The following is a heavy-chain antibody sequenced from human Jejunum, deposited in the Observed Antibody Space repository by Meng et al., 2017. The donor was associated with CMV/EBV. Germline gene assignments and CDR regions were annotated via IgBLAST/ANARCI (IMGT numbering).Heavy chain of an antibody. J-gene: IGHJ6*02. V-gene: IGHV4-59*01. CDR3: ARTDYYSYYGMDV. CDR2: IFHSEST. CDR1: GDSFSNYY. Sequence: VSGDSFSNYYWSWIRQPPGRGLEWIGFIFHSESTSYNPSLESRVTMAVDTSKNLFSLKVTSVTAADTAIYYCARTDYYSYYGMDVWGQGTTVTVSS.